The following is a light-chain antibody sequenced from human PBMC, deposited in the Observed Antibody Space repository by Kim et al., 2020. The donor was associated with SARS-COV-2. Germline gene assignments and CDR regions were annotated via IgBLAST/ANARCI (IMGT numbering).Light chain of an antibody. CDR3: NSWDSSVNHPV. CDR2: GKN. V-gene: IGLV3-19*02. Sequence: SSELTQDPAVSVALGQTVRITCQGDSLRNYYASWYQQKPRQAPVRVIYGKNNRPSGIPDRFSGSNSGNTAPLTITGAQAEDEADYYYNSWDSSVNHPVFGGGTQLTVL. CDR1: SLRNYY. J-gene: IGLJ3*02.